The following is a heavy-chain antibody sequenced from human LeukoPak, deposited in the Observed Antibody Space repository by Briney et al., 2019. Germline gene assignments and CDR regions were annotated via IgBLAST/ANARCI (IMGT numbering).Heavy chain of an antibody. Sequence: MSSETLSLTCAVYGGSFSGYYWSWIRQPPGKGLEWIGEINHSGSTNYNPSLKSRVTISVDTSKNQFSLKLSSVTAADTAVYYCARGGGGISHWGQGTLVTVSS. D-gene: IGHD6-13*01. V-gene: IGHV4-34*01. CDR2: INHSGST. CDR3: ARGGGGISH. J-gene: IGHJ4*02. CDR1: GGSFSGYY.